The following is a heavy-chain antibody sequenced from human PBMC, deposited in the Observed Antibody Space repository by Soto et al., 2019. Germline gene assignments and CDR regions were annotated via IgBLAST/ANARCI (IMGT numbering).Heavy chain of an antibody. V-gene: IGHV1-18*01. J-gene: IGHJ4*02. D-gene: IGHD6-13*01. CDR3: ARSGRSWNLREFDY. CDR1: GYTFATYG. CDR2: ISASNGNT. Sequence: QVQLVQSGAEVKKPGTSVKVSCKASGYTFATYGFSWVRQAPGQGLEWMGWISASNGNTNYAQKLRGRVTMTTDISTSTAYMELRSLRSDDTAVFYCARSGRSWNLREFDYWGQGTLATVSS.